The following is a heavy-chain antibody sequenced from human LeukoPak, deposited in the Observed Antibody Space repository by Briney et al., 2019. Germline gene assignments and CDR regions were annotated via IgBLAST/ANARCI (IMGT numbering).Heavy chain of an antibody. V-gene: IGHV3-7*01. D-gene: IGHD3-22*01. J-gene: IGHJ5*02. CDR3: ARERWDYYDSSGYLNWFDP. Sequence: PGGSLRLSCAASGFTLSSYWMSWVRQAPGKGLEWVANIKQDGSEKYYVDSVKGRFTISRDNAKNSLYLQMNSLRAEDTAVYYCARERWDYYDSSGYLNWFDPWGQGALVTVSS. CDR1: GFTLSSYW. CDR2: IKQDGSEK.